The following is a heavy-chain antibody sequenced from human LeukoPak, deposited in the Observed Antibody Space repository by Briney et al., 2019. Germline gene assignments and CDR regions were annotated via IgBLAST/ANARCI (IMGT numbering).Heavy chain of an antibody. J-gene: IGHJ4*02. CDR3: VRDRELTY. CDR1: GGSISIYY. Sequence: SETLSLTCTVSGGSISIYYWNWIRQPAGKGLEWIGYIYNSGSSTIYNPSLKSRVTISVDTSKNQFSLRLSSVTAADTAVYFCVRDRELTYWGQGTLVTVSS. D-gene: IGHD3-10*01. V-gene: IGHV4-59*01. CDR2: IYNSGSST.